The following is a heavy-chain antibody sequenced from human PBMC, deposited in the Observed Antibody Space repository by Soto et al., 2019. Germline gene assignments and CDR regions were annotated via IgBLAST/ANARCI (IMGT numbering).Heavy chain of an antibody. J-gene: IGHJ4*02. Sequence: SETLSLTCAVSGGSISSGGYSWSWIRQPPGKGLEWIGYIYHSGSTYYNPSLKSRVTISVDNSKNTLYLQMDSLRAEDTAVYYCARRPVTYYFDYWGQGTLVTVSS. V-gene: IGHV4-30-2*02. CDR3: ARRPVTYYFDY. CDR1: GGSISSGGYS. D-gene: IGHD4-17*01. CDR2: IYHSGST.